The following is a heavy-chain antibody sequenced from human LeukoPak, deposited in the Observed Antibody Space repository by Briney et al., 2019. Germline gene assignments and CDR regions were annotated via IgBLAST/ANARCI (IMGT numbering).Heavy chain of an antibody. V-gene: IGHV1-69*04. CDR1: GGTFSSYA. J-gene: IGHJ5*02. CDR2: IIPILGIA. D-gene: IGHD2-2*02. Sequence: SVKVSCKASGGTFSSYAISWVRQAPGQGLEWMGRIIPILGIANYAQKFQGRVTITADKSTSTAYMELSSLRSEDTAVYYCARQYAEYCSSTSCYTHWFDPWGQGTLVTVSS. CDR3: ARQYAEYCSSTSCYTHWFDP.